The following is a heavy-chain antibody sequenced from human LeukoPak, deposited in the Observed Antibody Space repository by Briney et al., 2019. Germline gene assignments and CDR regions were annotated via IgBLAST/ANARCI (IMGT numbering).Heavy chain of an antibody. J-gene: IGHJ6*03. Sequence: SETLSLTCTVSGGSISSYYWSWIRQPPGKGLEWMGYIYYSGSTNYNPSLKSRVTISVDTSKNQFSLKLSSVTAADTAVYYCARVRTAVTLSYYYYMDVWGKGTTVTVSS. CDR3: ARVRTAVTLSYYYYMDV. CDR1: GGSISSYY. V-gene: IGHV4-59*01. D-gene: IGHD4-11*01. CDR2: IYYSGST.